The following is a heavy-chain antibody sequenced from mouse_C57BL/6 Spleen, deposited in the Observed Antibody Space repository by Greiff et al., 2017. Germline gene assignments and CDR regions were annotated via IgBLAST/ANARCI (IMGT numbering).Heavy chain of an antibody. D-gene: IGHD1-1*01. J-gene: IGHJ4*01. Sequence: VQLQESGAELVKPGASVKISCKASGYAFSSYWMNWVKQRPGHGLEWIGEILPGSGSTNYNEKFKGKATFTADTSSNTAYMQLSSLTTEDSAIYYCARGNYYGSSPYYAMDYWGQGTSVTVSS. CDR1: GYAFSSYW. V-gene: IGHV1-9*01. CDR2: ILPGSGST. CDR3: ARGNYYGSSPYYAMDY.